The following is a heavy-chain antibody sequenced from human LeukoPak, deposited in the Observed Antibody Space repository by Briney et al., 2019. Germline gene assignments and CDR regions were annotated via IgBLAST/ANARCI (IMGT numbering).Heavy chain of an antibody. J-gene: IGHJ4*02. CDR3: ARRSGALSLDY. CDR2: INSDGSST. V-gene: IGHV3-74*01. Sequence: GGSLRLSCVASGFTFSDYWMHWVRQAPGKGLVWVSRINSDGSSTSDADSVKGRFTISRDNAKNTVYLQMNSLRAEDTAVYYCARRSGALSLDYWGQGTLVTVSS. CDR1: GFTFSDYW. D-gene: IGHD1-1*01.